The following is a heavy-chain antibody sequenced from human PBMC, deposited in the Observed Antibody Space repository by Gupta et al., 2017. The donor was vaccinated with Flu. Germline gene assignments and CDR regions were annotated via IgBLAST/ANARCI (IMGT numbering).Heavy chain of an antibody. CDR3: ARDRGYHYYYYDIDV. V-gene: IGHV1-2*02. J-gene: IGHJ6*02. CDR2: INPNSGGT. Sequence: GYTFTGYYMHWVRQAPGQGLEWMGWINPNSGGTNYAQKFQGRVTMTRDTSISTAYMELSRLRSDDTAVYYCARDRGYHYYYYDIDVWGQGTTVIVSS. CDR1: GYTFTGYY. D-gene: IGHD6-13*01.